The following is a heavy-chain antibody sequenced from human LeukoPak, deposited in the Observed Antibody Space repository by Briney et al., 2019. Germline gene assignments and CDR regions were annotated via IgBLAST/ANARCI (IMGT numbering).Heavy chain of an antibody. D-gene: IGHD3-22*01. CDR3: AKDTTYYYDSSGYDGFDI. CDR2: ITWNSDTI. Sequence: PGRSLRLSCAASGVTFDDYAMHWVRQAPGKGLEWVSGITWNSDTIDYADSVKGRFTISRDNAKNSLYLQMNSLRAEDTALYYCAKDTTYYYDSSGYDGFDIWGQGTMVTVSS. CDR1: GVTFDDYA. J-gene: IGHJ3*02. V-gene: IGHV3-9*01.